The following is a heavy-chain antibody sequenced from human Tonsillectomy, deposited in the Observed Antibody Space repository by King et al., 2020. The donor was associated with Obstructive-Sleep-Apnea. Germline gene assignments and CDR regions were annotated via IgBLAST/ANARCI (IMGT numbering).Heavy chain of an antibody. J-gene: IGHJ4*02. CDR3: ASDILTGHEAMMNFDY. V-gene: IGHV5-51*01. CDR1: GYSFTSYW. Sequence: QLVQSGAEVKKPGESLKISCKGSGYSFTSYWIGWVRQMPGKGLEWMGIIYPGDSDTRYSPSFQGQVTISADKSISTAYLQWSSLKASDTAMYYCASDILTGHEAMMNFDYWGQGTLVTVSS. D-gene: IGHD3-9*01. CDR2: IYPGDSDT.